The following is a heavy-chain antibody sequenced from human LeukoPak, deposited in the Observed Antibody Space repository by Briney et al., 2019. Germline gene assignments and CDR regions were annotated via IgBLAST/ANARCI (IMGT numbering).Heavy chain of an antibody. V-gene: IGHV1-18*01. J-gene: IGHJ4*02. Sequence: VASVKVSCKASGYAFTSYGISWVRQAPGQGLEWMGWISAYNGNTNYAQKLQGRVTMTTDTSTSTAYMELRSLRSDDTAVYYCARTPKRDYSNYGDWGQGTLVTVSS. CDR1: GYAFTSYG. D-gene: IGHD4-11*01. CDR3: ARTPKRDYSNYGD. CDR2: ISAYNGNT.